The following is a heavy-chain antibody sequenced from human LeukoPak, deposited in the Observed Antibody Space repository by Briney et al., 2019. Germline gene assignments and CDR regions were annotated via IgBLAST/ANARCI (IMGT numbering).Heavy chain of an antibody. CDR3: ARSDPWSSSWYYENWFDP. CDR1: GYTFTGYY. CDR2: INPNSGGT. Sequence: GASVKVSCKASGYTFTGYYMHWVRQAPGQGLEWMGWINPNSGGTNYAQKFQGRVTMTRDTSISTAYMELSRLRSDDTAVYYCARSDPWSSSWYYENWFDPWGQGTLVTVSS. J-gene: IGHJ5*02. D-gene: IGHD6-13*01. V-gene: IGHV1-2*02.